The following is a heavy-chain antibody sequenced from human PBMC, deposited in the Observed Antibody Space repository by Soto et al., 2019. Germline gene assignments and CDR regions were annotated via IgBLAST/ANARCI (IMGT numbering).Heavy chain of an antibody. CDR1: GFTFSNAW. Sequence: GGSLRLSCAASGFTFSNAWMNWVRQAPGKGLEWVGRIKSKTDGGTTDYAAPVKGRFTISRDDSKNTLYLQMNSLKTEDTAVYYCTTGSPGGSYYDSSDDAFDIWGQGTMVTVSS. J-gene: IGHJ3*02. CDR3: TTGSPGGSYYDSSDDAFDI. V-gene: IGHV3-15*07. CDR2: IKSKTDGGTT. D-gene: IGHD3-22*01.